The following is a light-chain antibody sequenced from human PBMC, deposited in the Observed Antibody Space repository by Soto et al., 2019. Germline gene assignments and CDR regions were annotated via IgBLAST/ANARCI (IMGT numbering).Light chain of an antibody. CDR2: GNS. CDR1: SSNIGAGYD. J-gene: IGLJ2*01. Sequence: QSVLTQPPSVSGAPGQRVTISCSASSSNIGAGYDVHWYQQLPGTAPKLLIYGNSNRPSGVPDRFSGSKSGTSASLAITGLQAEHEADYYCQSYVSSLSGHVVFGGGTKLTVL. CDR3: QSYVSSLSGHVV. V-gene: IGLV1-40*01.